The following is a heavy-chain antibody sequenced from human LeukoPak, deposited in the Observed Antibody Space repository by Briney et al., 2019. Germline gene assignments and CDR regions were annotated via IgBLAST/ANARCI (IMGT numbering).Heavy chain of an antibody. CDR2: INPNSGGT. CDR3: ARDWNDVGLYYGMDA. Sequence: ASVKVSFKASGYTFTCYYLHWVRQAPAQGLEWMGWINPNSGGTNYAQKFQGRVTMTRDTSTSTAYMELSRLRSDDTAVYYCARDWNDVGLYYGMDAWGQGTTVTVSS. V-gene: IGHV1-2*02. D-gene: IGHD1-1*01. J-gene: IGHJ6*02. CDR1: GYTFTCYY.